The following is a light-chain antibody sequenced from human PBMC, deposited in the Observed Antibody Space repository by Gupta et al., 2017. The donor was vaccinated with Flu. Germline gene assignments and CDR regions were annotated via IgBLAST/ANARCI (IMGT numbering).Light chain of an antibody. V-gene: IGLV1-47*01. CDR2: KND. CDR3: ASWDGSRFGWV. CDR1: SSNVGRYY. Sequence: QSSLTQPPSASGAPGLRAIISCSGGSSNVGRYYVSWYQQLPGTAPKLLIYKNDKRPSGVPDRFSGSKSGTSASLAISGLRSEDEADYYCASWDGSRFGWVFGGGTKLTVL. J-gene: IGLJ3*02.